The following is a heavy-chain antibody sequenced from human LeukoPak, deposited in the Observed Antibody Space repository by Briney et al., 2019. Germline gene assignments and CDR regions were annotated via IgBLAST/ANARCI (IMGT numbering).Heavy chain of an antibody. CDR2: IYYSGST. V-gene: IGHV4-31*03. Sequence: KPSETLSLTCTVSGYSISSGGYYWSWIRQHPGKGLEWIGYIYYSGSTYYNPSLKSRATISVDTSKNQFALKLSSVTAADTAVYYCARDHNQYYYGSGVSGGWFDPWGQGTLVTVSS. J-gene: IGHJ5*02. CDR1: GYSISSGGYY. D-gene: IGHD3-10*01. CDR3: ARDHNQYYYGSGVSGGWFDP.